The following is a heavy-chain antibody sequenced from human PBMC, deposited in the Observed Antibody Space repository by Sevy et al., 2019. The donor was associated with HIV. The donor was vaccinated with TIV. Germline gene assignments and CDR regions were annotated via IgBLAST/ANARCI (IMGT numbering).Heavy chain of an antibody. J-gene: IGHJ4*02. V-gene: IGHV3-49*03. CDR2: IRRNSHEPYGGTT. D-gene: IGHD5-12*01. CDR1: GFTFGDYA. CDR3: TRALATADTPEYYFDY. Sequence: GGSLRLSCTSSGFTFGDYAMSWFRQAPGKGLEWVAFIRRNSHEPYGGTTEYAASLKGRFTISRDDSKGIAYLQRNSLKTEDTAVYYCTRALATADTPEYYFDYWGQGILVTVSS.